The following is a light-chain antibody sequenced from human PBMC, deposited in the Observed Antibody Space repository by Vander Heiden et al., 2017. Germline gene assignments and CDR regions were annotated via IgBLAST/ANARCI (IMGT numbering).Light chain of an antibody. Sequence: ATLSLSPRERATPSCRASQSVSSYLAWYQQKPGQAPRLLIYDASNRATGIPARFSGSGSGTDFTLTISSLEPEDFAVYYCQQRSNWPPYTFGQGTKLEIK. CDR3: QQRSNWPPYT. J-gene: IGKJ2*01. V-gene: IGKV3-11*01. CDR1: QSVSSY. CDR2: DAS.